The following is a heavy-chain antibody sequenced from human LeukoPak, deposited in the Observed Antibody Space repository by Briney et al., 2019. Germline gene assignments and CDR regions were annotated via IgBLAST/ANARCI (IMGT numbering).Heavy chain of an antibody. J-gene: IGHJ3*02. CDR2: INHSGST. V-gene: IGHV4-34*01. CDR3: ARAPPYYYDSSGYYDDVFDI. CDR1: GGSFSGYY. D-gene: IGHD3-22*01. Sequence: SETLSLTCAVYGGSFSGYYWSWIRQPPGKGLEWIGEINHSGSTNYNPSLKSRVTISVDTSKNQFSLKLSSVTAADTAVYYCARAPPYYYDSSGYYDDVFDIWGQGTMVTVSS.